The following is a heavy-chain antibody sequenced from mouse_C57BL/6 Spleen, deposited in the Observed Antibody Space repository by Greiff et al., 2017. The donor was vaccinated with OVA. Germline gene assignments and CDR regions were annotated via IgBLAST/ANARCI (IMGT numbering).Heavy chain of an antibody. V-gene: IGHV1-15*01. Sequence: QVHVKQSGAELVRPGASVTLSCKASGYTFTDYEMHWVKQTPVHGLEWIGAIDPETGGTAYNQKFKGKAILTADKSSSTAYMELRSLTSEDSAVYYCTRDGSKGWFAYWGQGTLVTVSA. CDR2: IDPETGGT. J-gene: IGHJ3*01. D-gene: IGHD2-3*01. CDR1: GYTFTDYE. CDR3: TRDGSKGWFAY.